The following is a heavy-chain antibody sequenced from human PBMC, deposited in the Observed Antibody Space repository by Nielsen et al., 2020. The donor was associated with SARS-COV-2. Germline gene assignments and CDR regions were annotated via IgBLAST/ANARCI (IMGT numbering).Heavy chain of an antibody. J-gene: IGHJ4*02. D-gene: IGHD1-1*01. CDR2: IYYSGNT. V-gene: IGHV4-59*01. CDR3: ATDGFSFGTFDY. CDR1: GGSISSYY. Sequence: SETLSLTCTVSGGSISSYYWSWIRQPPGKGLEWIGYIYYSGNTNYNPSLKSRVTISVDTSKNQFSLKLSSVTAADTAVYYCATDGFSFGTFDYWGQGALVTVSS.